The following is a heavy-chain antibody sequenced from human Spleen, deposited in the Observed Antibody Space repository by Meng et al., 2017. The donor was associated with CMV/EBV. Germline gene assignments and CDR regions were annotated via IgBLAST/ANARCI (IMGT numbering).Heavy chain of an antibody. Sequence: QVQLPESGPRLVKPSETLSLTCTVSGGSIRGYSWSWIRQPAGKGLEWIGRIYSSGSTNYNPSLKSRVTVSVDTSKTQFSLRLSSVTAADTAVYYCARVGAYCGGDCYLDYWGQGTLVTVSS. V-gene: IGHV4-4*07. CDR1: GGSIRGYS. J-gene: IGHJ4*02. CDR3: ARVGAYCGGDCYLDY. D-gene: IGHD2-21*02. CDR2: IYSSGST.